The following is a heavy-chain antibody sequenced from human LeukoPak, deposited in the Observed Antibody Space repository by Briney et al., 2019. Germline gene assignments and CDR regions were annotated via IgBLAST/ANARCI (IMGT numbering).Heavy chain of an antibody. CDR3: ARDSDVHCSGGRCTNFDY. J-gene: IGHJ4*02. D-gene: IGHD2-15*01. Sequence: GGSLRLSCAASGFTFRSYGMHWVRQAPGKGLEWVTFIRYDGSKKYYADSVKGRFTISRDNSKNTLYLQMNSLRAEDTAVYYCARDSDVHCSGGRCTNFDYWGQGILVTVSS. CDR2: IRYDGSKK. V-gene: IGHV3-30*02. CDR1: GFTFRSYG.